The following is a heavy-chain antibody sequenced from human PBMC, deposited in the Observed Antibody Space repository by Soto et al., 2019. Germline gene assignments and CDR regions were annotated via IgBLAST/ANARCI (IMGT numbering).Heavy chain of an antibody. D-gene: IGHD3-22*01. CDR3: ARGYYYDSSGYSVYFDY. Sequence: SETLSLTCAVSGGSISSGGYSWSWIRQPPGKGLEWIGYIYHSGSTYYNPSLKSRVTISVDRSKNQFSLKLSSVTAADTAVYYCARGYYYDSSGYSVYFDYWGQGTLVTVSS. J-gene: IGHJ4*02. CDR1: GGSISSGGYS. V-gene: IGHV4-30-2*01. CDR2: IYHSGST.